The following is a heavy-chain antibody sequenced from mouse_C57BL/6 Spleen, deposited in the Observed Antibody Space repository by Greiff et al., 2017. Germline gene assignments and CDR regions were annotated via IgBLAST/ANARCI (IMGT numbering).Heavy chain of an antibody. J-gene: IGHJ2*01. Sequence: EVKLMESGGGLVKPGGSLKLSCAASGFTFSSYTMSWVRQTPEKRLEWVATISGGGGNTYYPDSVKGRFTISRDNAKNTLYLQMSSLRSEDTALYYWARRGATYYIDYWGQGTTLTVSS. CDR2: ISGGGGNT. CDR1: GFTFSSYT. CDR3: ARRGATYYIDY. D-gene: IGHD3-1*01. V-gene: IGHV5-9*01.